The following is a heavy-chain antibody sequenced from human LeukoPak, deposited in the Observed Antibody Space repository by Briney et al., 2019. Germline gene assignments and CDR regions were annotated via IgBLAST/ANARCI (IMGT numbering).Heavy chain of an antibody. J-gene: IGHJ4*02. Sequence: GESLKISCKGSGYSFTSYWISWVRQVPGKGLEWMGRIDPSDSYTNYSPSFQGHVTISADKSISTAYLQWSSLKASDTAMYYCARHGGGYPLYYFDYWGQGTLVTVSS. CDR2: IDPSDSYT. D-gene: IGHD3-16*01. V-gene: IGHV5-10-1*01. CDR1: GYSFTSYW. CDR3: ARHGGGYPLYYFDY.